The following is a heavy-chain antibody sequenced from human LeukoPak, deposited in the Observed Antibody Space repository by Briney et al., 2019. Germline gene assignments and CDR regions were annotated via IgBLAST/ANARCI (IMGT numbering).Heavy chain of an antibody. CDR1: GGSISNYY. CDR3: ARVHYFDSSGYYSSTYYYYMDV. J-gene: IGHJ6*03. V-gene: IGHV4-59*01. D-gene: IGHD3-22*01. Sequence: PSETLSLTCTVSGGSISNYYWTWIRQPPGKGLEWIGYISYSGSTKDNPSLKSRVTISIDTSKNQFSLKLSPVTAADTAVYYCARVHYFDSSGYYSSTYYYYMDVWGKGTTVTVSS. CDR2: ISYSGST.